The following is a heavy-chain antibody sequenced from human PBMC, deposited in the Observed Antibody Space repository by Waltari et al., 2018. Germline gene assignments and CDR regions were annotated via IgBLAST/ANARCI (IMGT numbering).Heavy chain of an antibody. V-gene: IGHV4-38-2*01. Sequence: QVQLQESGPGLVKPSETLSLTCAVSGYSISSGYYWGWIRQPPGKGLEWIGSIYHSGSTYYNPSLKSRVTISVDPSKNQFSLKLSSVTAADTAVYYCASHPPVRRFLEWRVGFDYWGQGTLVTVSS. CDR3: ASHPPVRRFLEWRVGFDY. J-gene: IGHJ4*02. D-gene: IGHD3-3*01. CDR1: GYSISSGYY. CDR2: IYHSGST.